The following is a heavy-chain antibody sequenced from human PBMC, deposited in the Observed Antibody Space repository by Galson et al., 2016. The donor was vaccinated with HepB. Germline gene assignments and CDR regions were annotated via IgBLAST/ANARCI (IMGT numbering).Heavy chain of an antibody. CDR2: IWYDGSKK. Sequence: SLRLSCAASDFTFENYAMHWVRQAPGKGLEWVAVIWYDGSKKYYIDSVKGRFTVSRDNSTNTLYLQMNSLRAEDTAVYYCARDRSGSFDYWGQGTLVTVSS. CDR1: DFTFENYA. D-gene: IGHD3-10*01. V-gene: IGHV3-33*01. CDR3: ARDRSGSFDY. J-gene: IGHJ4*02.